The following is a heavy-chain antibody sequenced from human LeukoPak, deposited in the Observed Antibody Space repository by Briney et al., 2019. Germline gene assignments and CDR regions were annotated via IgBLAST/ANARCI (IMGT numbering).Heavy chain of an antibody. D-gene: IGHD2-15*01. V-gene: IGHV3-21*01. Sequence: GGSLRLSCAASGFTFSSYSMHLVRQAPGKGLEWVSSISSSSSYIYYADSVKGRFTISRDNAKNSLYLQMNSLRAEDTAVYYCARGRLRGPFDYWGQGTLVTVSS. CDR1: GFTFSSYS. J-gene: IGHJ4*02. CDR2: ISSSSSYI. CDR3: ARGRLRGPFDY.